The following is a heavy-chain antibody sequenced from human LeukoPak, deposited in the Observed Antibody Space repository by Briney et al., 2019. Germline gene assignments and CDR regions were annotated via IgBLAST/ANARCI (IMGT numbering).Heavy chain of an antibody. CDR3: ARSAAAGTGWFDP. CDR1: GYTFTDYY. J-gene: IGHJ5*02. V-gene: IGHV1-2*02. CDR2: INPNSGGT. Sequence: ASVKVSCKASGYTFTDYYMHRVRQAPGQGLEWMGWINPNSGGTNYAQKFQGRFTMTRDTSISTAYMELSRLRSDDTAVYYCARSAAAGTGWFDPWGQGTLVTVSS. D-gene: IGHD6-13*01.